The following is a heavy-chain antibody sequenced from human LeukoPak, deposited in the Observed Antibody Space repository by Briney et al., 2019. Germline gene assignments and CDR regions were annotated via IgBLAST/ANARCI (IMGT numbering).Heavy chain of an antibody. CDR1: GFTVSNNY. CDR3: ARGSKRVAGIPFLPLDY. J-gene: IGHJ4*02. CDR2: IYSGGST. D-gene: IGHD6-19*01. Sequence: PGGSLRLSCAASGFTVSNNYMSWVRQAPGKGLEWVSVIYSGGSTYYADSVKGRFTISRDNSKNTLYLQMNSPRAEDTAVYYCARGSKRVAGIPFLPLDYWGQETLVTVSS. V-gene: IGHV3-53*01.